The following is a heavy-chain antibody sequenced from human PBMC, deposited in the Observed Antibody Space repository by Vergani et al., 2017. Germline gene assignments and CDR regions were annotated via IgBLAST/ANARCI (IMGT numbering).Heavy chain of an antibody. Sequence: EVQLVTSGGGLVQPGGSLRLSCAASGFVFDEYALHWVRQSPGKGLEWVSGISWNRGKIAYADSVKGRFTISRDNAKNSLYLDMSSLRAEDTAAYYCVRDVRVSRTWGQGTLVAVSS. V-gene: IGHV3-9*01. CDR3: VRDVRVSRT. CDR1: GFVFDEYA. CDR2: ISWNRGKI. J-gene: IGHJ3*01.